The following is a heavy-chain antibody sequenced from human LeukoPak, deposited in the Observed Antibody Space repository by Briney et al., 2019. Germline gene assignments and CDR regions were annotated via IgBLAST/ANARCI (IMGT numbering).Heavy chain of an antibody. V-gene: IGHV1-2*02. CDR3: APSGRSSGWYPGAYYFDY. D-gene: IGHD6-19*01. J-gene: IGHJ4*02. CDR1: GYTVTGYY. Sequence: GASVKVSCKASGYTVTGYYMHWVRQAPGQGLEWMGWINPNSGGTNYAQRFQGRVTMTKDTSISTAYMELSRLRSDDTAVYYCAPSGRSSGWYPGAYYFDYWGQGTLVTVSS. CDR2: INPNSGGT.